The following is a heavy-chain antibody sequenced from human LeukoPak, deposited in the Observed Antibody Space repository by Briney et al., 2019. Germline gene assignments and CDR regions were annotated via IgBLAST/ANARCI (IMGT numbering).Heavy chain of an antibody. Sequence: EASVKVSCKASGYTFTGYYMHWVRQAPGQGLEWMGWINPNSGGTNYAQKFQGRVTMTRDTSISTAYMELSRLRSYDTAVYYCARGSWLEMYYFDYWGQGTLVTASS. V-gene: IGHV1-2*02. CDR2: INPNSGGT. J-gene: IGHJ4*02. CDR1: GYTFTGYY. D-gene: IGHD5-24*01. CDR3: ARGSWLEMYYFDY.